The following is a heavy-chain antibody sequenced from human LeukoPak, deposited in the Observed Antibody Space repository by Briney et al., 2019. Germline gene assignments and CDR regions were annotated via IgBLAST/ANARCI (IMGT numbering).Heavy chain of an antibody. CDR2: IYTSGIT. CDR3: ARVSRGVTLYSYMDV. J-gene: IGHJ6*03. D-gene: IGHD4-23*01. CDR1: GGSTTNYY. Sequence: SETLSLTCTVSGGSTTNYYWSWIRQPAGKGLEWIGRIYTSGITYHNPSLRSRVTMSVDTSKNQFSLNVSSVTAADTAVYYCARVSRGVTLYSYMDVWGKGTTVTVSS. V-gene: IGHV4-4*07.